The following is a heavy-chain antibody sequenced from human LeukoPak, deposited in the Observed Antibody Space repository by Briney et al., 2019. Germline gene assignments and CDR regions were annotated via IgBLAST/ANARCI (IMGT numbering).Heavy chain of an antibody. D-gene: IGHD4-11*01. CDR3: AREGDYIFDY. V-gene: IGHV3-30*10. CDR1: GFTFSSHP. CDR2: ISYDGSHK. J-gene: IGHJ4*02. Sequence: GRSLRLSCAGSGFTFSSHPMHWVRQAPGKGLEWVAVISYDGSHKYYTDSAKGRFTITRDNSKNTLYLQMNSLRAEDTAVYYCAREGDYIFDYWGQGTLVTVSS.